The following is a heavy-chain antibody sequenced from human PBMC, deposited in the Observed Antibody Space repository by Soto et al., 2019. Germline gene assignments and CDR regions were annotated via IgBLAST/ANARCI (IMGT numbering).Heavy chain of an antibody. J-gene: IGHJ6*04. V-gene: IGHV4-34*01. Sequence: SETLSLTCAVYGGSFSGYYWSWIRQPPGKGLEWIGEINHSGSTNYNPSLKSRVTISVDTSKNQFSLKLSSVTAADTAVYYCAREAVYCGGDCYFHYYYGMDVWGKGTRVTVS. CDR2: INHSGST. CDR3: AREAVYCGGDCYFHYYYGMDV. D-gene: IGHD2-21*02. CDR1: GGSFSGYY.